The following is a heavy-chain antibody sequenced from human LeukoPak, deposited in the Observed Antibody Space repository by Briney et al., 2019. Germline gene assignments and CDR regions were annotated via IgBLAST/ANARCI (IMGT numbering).Heavy chain of an antibody. J-gene: IGHJ2*01. D-gene: IGHD3-10*01. CDR3: ARHGDWYFAL. Sequence: SETLSLTCAVYGGSLSGYYWSWIRQPPGKGLEWIGEIHHGGRTKYHPALKSRVTISVDAPNNQFSLKLSSMTAADTAVYYCARHGDWYFALWGPGTLVTVSS. V-gene: IGHV4-34*01. CDR1: GGSLSGYY. CDR2: IHHGGRT.